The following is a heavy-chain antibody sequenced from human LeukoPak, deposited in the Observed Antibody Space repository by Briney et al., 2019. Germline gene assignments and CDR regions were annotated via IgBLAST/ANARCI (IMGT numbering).Heavy chain of an antibody. V-gene: IGHV4-39*01. J-gene: IGHJ6*03. CDR1: GGSISSSSYY. CDR3: ARLLRNYDILTGYYLHYYYYYYMDV. Sequence: SETLSLTCTVSGGSISSSSYYWGWIRQPPGKGLEWIGSIYYSGSTYYNPSLKSRVTISVDTSKNQFSLKLSSVTAADTAVYYCARLLRNYDILTGYYLHYYYYYYMDVWGKGTTVTISS. CDR2: IYYSGST. D-gene: IGHD3-9*01.